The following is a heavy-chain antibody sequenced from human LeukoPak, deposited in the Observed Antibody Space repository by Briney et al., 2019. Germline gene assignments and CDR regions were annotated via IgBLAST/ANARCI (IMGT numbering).Heavy chain of an antibody. Sequence: GESLKISCKGSGYSFTSYRIGWVRQMPGIGLEWMGIIYPGDSSTNYSPSFQGQATISADKSISTAYLQWSSLKASDTAMYYCARHETGPFFDYWGQGTLVTVSS. CDR2: IYPGDSST. CDR3: ARHETGPFFDY. V-gene: IGHV5-51*01. CDR1: GYSFTSYR. J-gene: IGHJ4*02. D-gene: IGHD3-10*01.